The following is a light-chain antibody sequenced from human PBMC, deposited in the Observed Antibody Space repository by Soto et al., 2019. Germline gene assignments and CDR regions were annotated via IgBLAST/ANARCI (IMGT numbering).Light chain of an antibody. Sequence: QSALTQPRSVSGSPGQSVTISCTGTSSDVGGYNYVSWYQQHPGKAPKLIIYEGNKRPSGVSNRLSGSKSGNTASLTISGLQAEDEADYFCCSSAGSGSLVFGGGTKLTVL. CDR3: CSSAGSGSLV. CDR1: SSDVGGYNY. J-gene: IGLJ2*01. CDR2: EGN. V-gene: IGLV2-11*01.